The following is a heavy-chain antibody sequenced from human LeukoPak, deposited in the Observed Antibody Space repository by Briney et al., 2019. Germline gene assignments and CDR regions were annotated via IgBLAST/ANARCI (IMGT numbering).Heavy chain of an antibody. D-gene: IGHD1-26*01. Sequence: SETLSLTCTVSGVSVTNYYWAWIRQPAGKGLEWIGRMCISGSTNYNPSLKSRVTISIDKTKNQFSLMLRSVTAADTAVYYCARDYLVGAPLDSWGQGTLVTVSP. V-gene: IGHV4-4*07. CDR2: MCISGST. CDR3: ARDYLVGAPLDS. CDR1: GVSVTNYY. J-gene: IGHJ4*02.